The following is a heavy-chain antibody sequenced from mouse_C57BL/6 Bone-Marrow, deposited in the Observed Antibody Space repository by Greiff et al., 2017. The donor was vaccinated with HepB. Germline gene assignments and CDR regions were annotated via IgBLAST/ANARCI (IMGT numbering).Heavy chain of an antibody. V-gene: IGHV5-4*03. Sequence: EVMLVESGGGLVKPGGSLKLSCAASGFTFSSYAMSWVRQTPEKRLEWVATISDGGSYTYYPDNVKGRFTISRDNAKNNLYLQMSHLKSEDTAMYYCGRGTETGDFDYWGQGTTLTVSS. CDR1: GFTFSSYA. CDR2: ISDGGSYT. D-gene: IGHD4-1*01. J-gene: IGHJ2*01. CDR3: GRGTETGDFDY.